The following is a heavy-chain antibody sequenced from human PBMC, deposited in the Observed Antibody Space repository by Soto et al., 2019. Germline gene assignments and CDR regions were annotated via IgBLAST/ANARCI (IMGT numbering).Heavy chain of an antibody. V-gene: IGHV4-59*12. CDR1: GGSISSYY. Sequence: PSETLSLTCTVSGGSISSYYWSWIRQPPGKGLEWIGYIYYSGSTNYNPSLKSRVTISVDTSKNQFSLKLSSVTAADTAVYYCARIVVPAARGGYYYYGMDVWGQGTTVTVSS. CDR3: ARIVVPAARGGYYYYGMDV. CDR2: IYYSGST. J-gene: IGHJ6*02. D-gene: IGHD2-2*01.